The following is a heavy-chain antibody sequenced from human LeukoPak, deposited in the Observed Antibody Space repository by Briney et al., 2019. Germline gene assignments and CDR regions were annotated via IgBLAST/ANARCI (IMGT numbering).Heavy chain of an antibody. CDR1: GFTFSSYS. CDR2: ISSSSSDI. V-gene: IGHV3-21*01. J-gene: IGHJ4*02. Sequence: GGSLRLSCAASGFTFSSYSMNWVRQAPGKGLEWVSSISSSSSDIYYADSVKGRFTISRDNAKTSLYLQMNSLRAEDTAVYYCARDSGSSSSPFDYWGQGTLVTVSS. D-gene: IGHD6-6*01. CDR3: ARDSGSSSSPFDY.